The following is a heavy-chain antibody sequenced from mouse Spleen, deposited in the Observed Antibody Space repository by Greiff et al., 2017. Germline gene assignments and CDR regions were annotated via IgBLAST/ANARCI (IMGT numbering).Heavy chain of an antibody. CDR2: INPSTGGT. V-gene: IGHV1-42*01. CDR1: GYSFTGYY. D-gene: IGHD1-1*01. Sequence: VQLKQSGPELVKPGASVKISCKASGYSFTGYYMNWVKQSPEKSLEWIGEINPSTGGTTYNQKFKAKATLTVDKSSSTAYMQLKSLTSEDSAVYYCAREASSYYGSSYWYFDVWGAGTTVTVSS. J-gene: IGHJ1*01. CDR3: AREASSYYGSSYWYFDV.